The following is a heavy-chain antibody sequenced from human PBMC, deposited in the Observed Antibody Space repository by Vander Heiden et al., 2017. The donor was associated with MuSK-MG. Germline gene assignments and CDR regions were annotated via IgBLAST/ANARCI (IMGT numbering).Heavy chain of an antibody. J-gene: IGHJ4*02. CDR2: ISLGSDAI. Sequence: EVQLAESGGGLVQPGGSLRLSCGASGSAFRNYHMNWVRQAPGKGLEWVSYISLGSDAIYYADSVKGRFTISRDNARSSLFLQMNSLRDEDTGVYYCARDGGRGYNIDYWGQGTLVSVSS. D-gene: IGHD5-12*01. CDR1: GSAFRNYH. V-gene: IGHV3-48*02. CDR3: ARDGGRGYNIDY.